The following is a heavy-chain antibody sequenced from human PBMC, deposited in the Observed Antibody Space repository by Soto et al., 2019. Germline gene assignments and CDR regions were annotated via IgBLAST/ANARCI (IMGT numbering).Heavy chain of an antibody. V-gene: IGHV4-30-2*01. Sequence: PSETLSLTCAVSGGSISSGGYSWSWIRQPPGKGLEWIGYIYHSGSTYYNPSLKSRVTISVDRSKNQFSLKLSSVTAADTAVYYCARGIDQWLVNPRGYYFDYWGQGTLVTVSS. CDR1: GGSISSGGYS. D-gene: IGHD6-19*01. CDR2: IYHSGST. J-gene: IGHJ4*02. CDR3: ARGIDQWLVNPRGYYFDY.